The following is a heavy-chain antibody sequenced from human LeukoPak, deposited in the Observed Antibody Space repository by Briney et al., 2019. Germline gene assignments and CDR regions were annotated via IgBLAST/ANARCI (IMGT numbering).Heavy chain of an antibody. V-gene: IGHV3-9*01. CDR3: AKDRSLDGDGYKVDFDY. J-gene: IGHJ4*02. Sequence: GGSLRLSCAASGFTFDDYAMHWVRQAPGKGLEWVSGISWNSGSIGYADSVKGRFTISRDNAKNSLYLQMNSLRAEDTALNYCAKDRSLDGDGYKVDFDYWGQGTLVTVSS. CDR1: GFTFDDYA. D-gene: IGHD5-24*01. CDR2: ISWNSGSI.